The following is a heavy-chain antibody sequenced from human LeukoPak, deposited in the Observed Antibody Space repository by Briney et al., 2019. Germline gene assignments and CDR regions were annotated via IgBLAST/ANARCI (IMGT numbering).Heavy chain of an antibody. CDR3: ARSGLSGSYWGDAFDI. Sequence: GGSLSLSCAASGFTFSSYTMAWVRQAPGKGLVWVSRINTDGSSTSYADSVKGRFTISRDNAKNTLYLQMNSLRAEDTAVYYCARSGLSGSYWGDAFDIWGQGTMVTVSS. D-gene: IGHD1-26*01. J-gene: IGHJ3*02. CDR2: INTDGSST. V-gene: IGHV3-74*01. CDR1: GFTFSSYT.